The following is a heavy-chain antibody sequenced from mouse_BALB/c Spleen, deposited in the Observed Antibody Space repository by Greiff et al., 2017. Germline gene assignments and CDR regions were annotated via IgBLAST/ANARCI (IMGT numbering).Heavy chain of an antibody. CDR3: ARSEGNSPGFAY. J-gene: IGHJ3*01. D-gene: IGHD2-1*01. Sequence: VQRVESGAELAKPGASVKMSCKASGYTFTSYWMHWVKQRPGQGLEWIGYINPSTGYTEYNQKFKDKATLTADKSSSTAYMQLSSLTSEDSAVYYCARSEGNSPGFAYWGQGTLVTVSA. CDR1: GYTFTSYW. V-gene: IGHV1-7*01. CDR2: INPSTGYT.